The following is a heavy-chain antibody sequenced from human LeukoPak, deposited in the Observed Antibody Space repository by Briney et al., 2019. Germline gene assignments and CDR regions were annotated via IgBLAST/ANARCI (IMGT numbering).Heavy chain of an antibody. J-gene: IGHJ4*02. CDR2: IYHSGST. CDR1: GGSISSGGYS. CDR3: ARGPGVPTPFDY. D-gene: IGHD3-10*01. V-gene: IGHV4-30-2*01. Sequence: SETLSLTCAVSGGSISSGGYSWSWIRQPPGKGLEWIGYIYHSGSTYYNPSLKSRVTISVDTSKNQFSLKLSSVTAADTAVYYCARGPGVPTPFDYWGQGTLVTVSS.